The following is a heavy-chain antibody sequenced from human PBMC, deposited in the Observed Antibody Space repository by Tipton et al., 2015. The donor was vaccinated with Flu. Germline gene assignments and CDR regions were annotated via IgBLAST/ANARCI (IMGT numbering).Heavy chain of an antibody. CDR3: ARDAAVAY. Sequence: QLVQSGGGLVQPGGSLRLSCVASGFTFSTYEMTWVRQAPGKGLEWVTYITSDGRIINYADPVKGRFTISRDNSNNMVFLQLNSLRADATAVYRCARDAAVAYWGQGSLVTVSS. D-gene: IGHD5-12*01. J-gene: IGHJ4*02. V-gene: IGHV3-48*03. CDR1: GFTFSTYE. CDR2: ITSDGRII.